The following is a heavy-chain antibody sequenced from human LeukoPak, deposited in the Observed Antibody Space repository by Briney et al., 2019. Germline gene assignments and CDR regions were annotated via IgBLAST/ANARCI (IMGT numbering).Heavy chain of an antibody. CDR2: FDPEDGET. J-gene: IGHJ4*02. D-gene: IGHD3-22*01. Sequence: ASVKVSCKVSGYTLTELSMHWVRQAPGKGLEWMGGFDPEDGETIYAQKFQGRVTMTGDTSTDTAYMELSSLRSEDTAVYYCATEVVTGYWGQGTLVTVSS. CDR3: ATEVVTGY. CDR1: GYTLTELS. V-gene: IGHV1-24*01.